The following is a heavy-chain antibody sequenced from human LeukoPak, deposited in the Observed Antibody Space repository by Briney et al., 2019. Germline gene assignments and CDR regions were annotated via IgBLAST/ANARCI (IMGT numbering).Heavy chain of an antibody. CDR3: ARDAYYYGSGSYYAYYFDY. J-gene: IGHJ4*02. CDR2: IGSGGGST. D-gene: IGHD3-10*01. V-gene: IGHV3-23*01. CDR1: GFTFSSYA. Sequence: GASLRLSCAASGFTFSSYAMSWVRQAPGKGLEYVSSIGSGGGSTYYADSAKGRFTISRDNSKNTLYLQMNSLRAEDTAVYYCARDAYYYGSGSYYAYYFDYWGQGTLVTVSS.